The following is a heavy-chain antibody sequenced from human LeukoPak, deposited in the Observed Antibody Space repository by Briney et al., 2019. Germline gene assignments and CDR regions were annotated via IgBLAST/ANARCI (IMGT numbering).Heavy chain of an antibody. CDR1: GGTFSSYA. D-gene: IGHD5-24*01. CDR3: ARGRRDGYKKYYFDY. J-gene: IGHJ4*02. CDR2: IIPIFGTA. Sequence: ASVKVSCKASGGTFSSYAISWVRRAPGQGLERMGGIIPIFGTANYAQKFQGRVTITADESTSTAYMELSSLRSEDTAVYYCARGRRDGYKKYYFDYWGQGTLVTVSS. V-gene: IGHV1-69*01.